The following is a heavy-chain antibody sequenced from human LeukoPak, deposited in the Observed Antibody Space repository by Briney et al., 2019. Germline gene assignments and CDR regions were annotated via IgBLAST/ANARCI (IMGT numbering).Heavy chain of an antibody. D-gene: IGHD3-9*01. V-gene: IGHV3-30*18. CDR2: ISYDGSNK. Sequence: PGGSLRLSCAASGFTFSSYGMHWVRPAPGKGLAGVAVISYDGSNKYYADSVKGRFTISRDNSKNTLYLQMNSLRAEDTAVYYCAKGGYYDILTGPFDYWGQGALVIVAS. CDR3: AKGGYYDILTGPFDY. CDR1: GFTFSSYG. J-gene: IGHJ4*02.